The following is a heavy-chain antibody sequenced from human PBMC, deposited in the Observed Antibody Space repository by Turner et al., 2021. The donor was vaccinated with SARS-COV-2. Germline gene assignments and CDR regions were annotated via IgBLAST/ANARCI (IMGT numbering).Heavy chain of an antibody. J-gene: IGHJ3*02. Sequence: QVQLVESGGGVVQPGRSLRLSCAASGFTFSSYGMHWDRQAPGKGLEWVAVISYDGSNKYYADSVKGRFTISRDNSKNTLYLQMNSLRAEDTAVYYAARGGVVAATAYDAFDIWGQGTMVTVSS. V-gene: IGHV3-30*03. D-gene: IGHD2-15*01. CDR1: GFTFSSYG. CDR3: ARGGVVAATAYDAFDI. CDR2: ISYDGSNK.